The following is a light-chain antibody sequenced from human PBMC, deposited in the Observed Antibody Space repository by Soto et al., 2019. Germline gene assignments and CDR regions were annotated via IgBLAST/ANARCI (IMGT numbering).Light chain of an antibody. Sequence: IVLTHSPGTLSLSPVARSTLSCRAIQSVRGFFLAWYHQKPGHAPMLLIYCASSTSTCIPYIFSCIGSGTDFALXXSXLAPEDFALDYRQQYGTSPLTFGQGTKV. J-gene: IGKJ1*01. CDR1: QSVRGFF. CDR2: CAS. V-gene: IGKV3-20*01. CDR3: QQYGTSPLT.